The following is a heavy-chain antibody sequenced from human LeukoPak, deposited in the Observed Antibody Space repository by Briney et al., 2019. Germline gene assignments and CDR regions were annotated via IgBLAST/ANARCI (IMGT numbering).Heavy chain of an antibody. V-gene: IGHV3-23*01. Sequence: GGSLRLSCAGSGFTFGSYSMTWVRQAPGKRLEWVSGISGTSGTINYADPVKGRFTISRDNSKNTVYLQMNSLRAEDTAVYYCAKRLGDQRAFDYWRQGTLVTVSS. D-gene: IGHD2-21*02. J-gene: IGHJ4*02. CDR3: AKRLGDQRAFDY. CDR1: GFTFGSYS. CDR2: ISGTSGTI.